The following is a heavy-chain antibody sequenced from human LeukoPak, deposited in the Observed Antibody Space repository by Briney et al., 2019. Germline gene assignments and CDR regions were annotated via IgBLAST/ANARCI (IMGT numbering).Heavy chain of an antibody. D-gene: IGHD2-21*02. J-gene: IGHJ3*02. CDR3: ARDQSILWWGPTPPNAFDI. CDR2: ISSSGSTI. V-gene: IGHV3-11*04. Sequence: PGGSLRLSCAASGFTFSDYYMSWIRQAPGKGLEWVSYISSSGSTIYYADSVKGRFTISRDNAKNSLYLQMNSLRAEDTAVYYCARDQSILWWGPTPPNAFDIWGQGTMVTVSS. CDR1: GFTFSDYY.